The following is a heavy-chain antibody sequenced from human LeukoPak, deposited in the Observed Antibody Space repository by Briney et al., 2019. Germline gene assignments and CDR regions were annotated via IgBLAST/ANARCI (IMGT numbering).Heavy chain of an antibody. J-gene: IGHJ4*02. CDR3: ARKYSGAAFYFDN. Sequence: GGSLRLSCAASGFSFRDYWMSWVRQVQGKGLEWVANIQEDGVEKYYVDSVRGRFTISRDNVKNEVYLQLSNLRVEDTAFYYCARKYSGAAFYFDNWGQGILVTVSS. CDR1: GFSFRDYW. CDR2: IQEDGVEK. V-gene: IGHV3-7*01. D-gene: IGHD1-26*01.